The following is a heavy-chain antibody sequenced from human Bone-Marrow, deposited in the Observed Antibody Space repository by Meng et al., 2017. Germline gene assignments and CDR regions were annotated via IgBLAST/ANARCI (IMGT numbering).Heavy chain of an antibody. Sequence: GESLKISCAASGFTVSSNYMSWVRQAPGKGLEWVSGMSGSGGSIYYADSVKGRFTISRDNSKNTLYLQMNSLRGEDTAVYYCAKVDRAMAIYYYYGMDVWGQGTTVTVSS. J-gene: IGHJ6*02. D-gene: IGHD5-18*01. CDR1: GFTVSSNY. CDR2: MSGSGGSI. CDR3: AKVDRAMAIYYYYGMDV. V-gene: IGHV3-23*01.